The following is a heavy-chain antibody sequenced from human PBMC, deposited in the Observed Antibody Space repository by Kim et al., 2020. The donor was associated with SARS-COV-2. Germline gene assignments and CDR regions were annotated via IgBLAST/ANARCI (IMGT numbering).Heavy chain of an antibody. CDR1: GYTFTGYY. J-gene: IGHJ6*02. V-gene: IGHV1-2*02. D-gene: IGHD3-10*01. Sequence: ASVKVSCKASGYTFTGYYMHWVRQAPGQGLEWMGWINPNSGGRNYAQKFQGRVTITRDTSISTAYRELSRLRSDDTVVYYCARNGGYYGSGSYYTIYYYYYGMDVWGQGTTVTVSS. CDR3: ARNGGYYGSGSYYTIYYYYYGMDV. CDR2: INPNSGGR.